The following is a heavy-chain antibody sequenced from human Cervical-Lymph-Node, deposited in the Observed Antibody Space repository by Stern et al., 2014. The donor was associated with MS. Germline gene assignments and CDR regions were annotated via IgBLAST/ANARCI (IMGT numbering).Heavy chain of an antibody. Sequence: AQLVQSGGGLVQPGGSLRLSCAASGFTFNNYAMNWVRQAPVKGLEWVSAISPGGTYTYYADSVKGRFTISRDNSTNTVYLQMNSLRAEDSAVYYCAKDRRGDWGQGTLVTVSS. CDR1: GFTFNNYA. J-gene: IGHJ4*02. CDR3: AKDRRGD. D-gene: IGHD3-10*01. V-gene: IGHV3-23*04. CDR2: ISPGGTYT.